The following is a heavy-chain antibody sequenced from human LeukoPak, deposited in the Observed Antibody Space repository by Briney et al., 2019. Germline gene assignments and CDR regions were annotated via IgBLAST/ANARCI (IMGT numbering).Heavy chain of an antibody. J-gene: IGHJ4*02. V-gene: IGHV1-18*01. D-gene: IGHD6-19*01. CDR2: ISAYNGNT. CDR1: GYAFTSYG. Sequence: ASVKVSCKASGYAFTSYGISWVRQAPGQGLEWMGWISAYNGNTNYAQKLLGRVTMTTDTSTSTAYMELRSLRSDDTAVYYCARDKAVAAPSYFDYWGQGTLVTVSS. CDR3: ARDKAVAAPSYFDY.